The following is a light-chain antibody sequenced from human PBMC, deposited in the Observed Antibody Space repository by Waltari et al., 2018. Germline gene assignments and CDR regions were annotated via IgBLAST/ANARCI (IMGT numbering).Light chain of an antibody. J-gene: IGKJ3*01. V-gene: IGKV4-1*01. Sequence: DIVMTQSPDSLAVSLGDRAPITCKSRQTVLDTSNNKNYLAWYQQKSGQPPKVLVYWASTRESGVPDRFSGSGSGTDFTLTIDNLQADDVAIYYCQQYYTVPVSFGPGTTVDLK. CDR1: QTVLDTSNNKNY. CDR2: WAS. CDR3: QQYYTVPVS.